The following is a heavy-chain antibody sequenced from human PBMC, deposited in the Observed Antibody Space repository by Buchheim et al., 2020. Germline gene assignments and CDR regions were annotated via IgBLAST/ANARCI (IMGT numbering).Heavy chain of an antibody. CDR1: GFTFSSYG. CDR3: ARQGDTYYYDSSGYFDY. Sequence: QVQLVESGGGVVQPGRSLRLSCAASGFTFSSYGMHWVRQAPGKGLEWVAVISYDGSNKYYADSVKGRFTISRDNSKNTLYLQMNSLRAEDTAVYYRARQGDTYYYDSSGYFDYWGQGTL. V-gene: IGHV3-30*03. D-gene: IGHD3-22*01. CDR2: ISYDGSNK. J-gene: IGHJ4*02.